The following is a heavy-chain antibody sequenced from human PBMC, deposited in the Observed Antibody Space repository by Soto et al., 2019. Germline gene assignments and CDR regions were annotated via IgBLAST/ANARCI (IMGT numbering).Heavy chain of an antibody. Sequence: ASVKVSCKASGYTFTSYGISWVRQAPGQGLEWMGWISAYNGNTNYAQKLQGRVTMTTDTSTSTAYMELRSLRSDDTAVYYCARDQVRYFDWLSLDYYYYGMDVWGQGTTVTVSS. CDR1: GYTFTSYG. V-gene: IGHV1-18*01. CDR3: ARDQVRYFDWLSLDYYYYGMDV. D-gene: IGHD3-9*01. J-gene: IGHJ6*02. CDR2: ISAYNGNT.